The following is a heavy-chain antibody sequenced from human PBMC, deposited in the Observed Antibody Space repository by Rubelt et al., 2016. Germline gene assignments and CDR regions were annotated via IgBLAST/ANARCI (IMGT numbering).Heavy chain of an antibody. CDR1: GYRFTNYW. Sequence: EVQLVQSGAEVKKPGESLKISCRGSGYRFTNYWIGWVRQMPGKGLEWMGIIHPGDFATRYSPSFQGQVTISADKSSNTAYLQWGSLKASDTAIYYCSRLMGYSTIDYWGQGTLVTVSS. D-gene: IGHD5-12*01. V-gene: IGHV5-51*01. CDR3: SRLMGYSTIDY. J-gene: IGHJ4*02. CDR2: IHPGDFAT.